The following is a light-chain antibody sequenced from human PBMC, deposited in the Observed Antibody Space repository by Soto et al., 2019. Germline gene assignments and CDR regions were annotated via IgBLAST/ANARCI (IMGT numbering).Light chain of an antibody. J-gene: IGLJ2*01. Sequence: SSELTQPSSVSVSPGQTARITCSGDVMAKKYARWFQQKPGQAPVVVIYKDSERPSGIPERFSGSSSGTTVTLTISGAQVEDDADYYCYSAADNNLVFGGGTKVTVL. CDR1: VMAKKY. CDR3: YSAADNNLV. V-gene: IGLV3-27*01. CDR2: KDS.